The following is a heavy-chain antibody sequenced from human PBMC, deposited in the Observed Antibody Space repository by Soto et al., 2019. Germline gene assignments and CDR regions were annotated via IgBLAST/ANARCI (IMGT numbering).Heavy chain of an antibody. CDR1: GFIFSSYA. D-gene: IGHD6-13*01. CDR3: ARNDDSSSNYYLDF. CDR2: IWFDGKNK. Sequence: GGSLRLSCSASGFIFSSYAMHWVRQAPGKGLEWVAIIWFDGKNKYYADSVKGRFVISRDNSRKVVYLQMNSLTAEDTAMYYCARNDDSSSNYYLDFWGQGTLVTVSS. V-gene: IGHV3-33*01. J-gene: IGHJ4*02.